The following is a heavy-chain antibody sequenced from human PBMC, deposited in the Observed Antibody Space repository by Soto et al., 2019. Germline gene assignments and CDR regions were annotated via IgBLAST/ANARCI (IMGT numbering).Heavy chain of an antibody. V-gene: IGHV1-18*04. CDR2: TSADNGDT. J-gene: IGHJ4*02. CDR3: AIDERGTCTSSSCYYFDY. D-gene: IGHD2-2*01. CDR1: GYTFTRYG. Sequence: ASVKVSCKASGYTFTRYGFSWVRQAPGQGLEWMAWTSADNGDTNYAPKLQGRVTLTTDTSTGTAYMALRSLRSDDTAVYYCAIDERGTCTSSSCYYFDYWGQGTLVTAPQ.